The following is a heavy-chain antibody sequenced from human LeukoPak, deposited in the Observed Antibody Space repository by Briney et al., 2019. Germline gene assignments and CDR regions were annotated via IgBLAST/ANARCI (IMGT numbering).Heavy chain of an antibody. CDR1: GFTFSSYA. J-gene: IGHJ4*02. CDR2: ISYDGSNK. V-gene: IGHV3-30-3*01. CDR3: ARDYDILTGSLRGNFDY. Sequence: GGSLRLSCAASGFTFSSYAMHWVRQAPGKGLEWVAVISYDGSNKYYADSVKGRFTISRDNSKDTLYLQMNSLRAEDTAVYYCARDYDILTGSLRGNFDYWGQGTLVTVSS. D-gene: IGHD3-9*01.